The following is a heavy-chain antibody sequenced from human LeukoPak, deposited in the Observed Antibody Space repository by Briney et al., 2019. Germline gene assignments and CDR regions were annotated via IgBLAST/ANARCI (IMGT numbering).Heavy chain of an antibody. CDR2: ISGSGGST. CDR3: AKAALPTMILVGRYCYFDL. D-gene: IGHD3-22*01. J-gene: IGHJ2*01. V-gene: IGHV3-23*01. CDR1: GFTFSSYA. Sequence: PGGSLRLSCAASGFTFSSYAMSWVRQAPGKGLEWVSAISGSGGSTYYADSVTGRFTISRDNAKNSLYLQMNSLRAEDTALYYWAKAALPTMILVGRYCYFDLWGRGTLVTVHS.